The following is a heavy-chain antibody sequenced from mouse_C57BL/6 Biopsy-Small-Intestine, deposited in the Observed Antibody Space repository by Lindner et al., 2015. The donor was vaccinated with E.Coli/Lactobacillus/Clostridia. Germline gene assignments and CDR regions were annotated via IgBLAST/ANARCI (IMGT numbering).Heavy chain of an antibody. CDR1: GYTFTSYT. Sequence: VQLQESGAELARPGASVKMSCKASGYTFTSYTMRLGKQRPGQGLEWIGYINPSSGYTKYNQKFKDKATLTADKSSSTAYMQLSSLTSEDSAVYYCARGGLRYYFDYWGQGTTLTVSS. J-gene: IGHJ2*01. V-gene: IGHV1-4*01. D-gene: IGHD2-4*01. CDR3: ARGGLRYYFDY. CDR2: INPSSGYT.